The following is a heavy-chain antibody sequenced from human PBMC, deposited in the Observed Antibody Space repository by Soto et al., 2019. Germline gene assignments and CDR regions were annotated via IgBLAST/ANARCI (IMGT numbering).Heavy chain of an antibody. D-gene: IGHD5-12*01. J-gene: IGHJ4*02. CDR2: INAGNGNT. CDR3: ATPIVAFY. Sequence: SVKVSCKASGYTFTSYSIHWVRQAPVQRLEWMGWINAGNGNTKYSQKFQGRVIITRDTSAGTAYMELRSLRSEDTAVYYCATPIVAFYWGQGTLVIVPS. CDR1: GYTFTSYS. V-gene: IGHV1-3*01.